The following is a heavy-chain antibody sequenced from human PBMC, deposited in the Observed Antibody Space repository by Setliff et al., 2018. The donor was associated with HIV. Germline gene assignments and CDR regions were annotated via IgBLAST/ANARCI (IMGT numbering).Heavy chain of an antibody. J-gene: IGHJ3*02. Sequence: SETLSLTCIVSGGSISSTSYYWGWIRQPPGRGLKWIGSINGSGNTFYNPSLKNRVTIYVDTSKNQFSLKLSSVTAADTAVYYCARDEAVADAFDIWGQGIMVTVSS. CDR3: ARDEAVADAFDI. CDR2: INGSGNT. D-gene: IGHD2-15*01. CDR1: GGSISSTSYY. V-gene: IGHV4-39*07.